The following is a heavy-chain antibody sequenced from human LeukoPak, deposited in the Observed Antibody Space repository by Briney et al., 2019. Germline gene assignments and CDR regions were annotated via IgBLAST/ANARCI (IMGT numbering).Heavy chain of an antibody. V-gene: IGHV3-21*01. Sequence: GGSLRLSCAASGFTFSSYWMSWVRQAPGKGLEWVSSIGSSGSYIYYADSLTGRFTISRDNAKNSLYLQMNSLRAEDTAMYYCARRATTERGHSYGLDFWGQGTLVTVSS. CDR3: ARRATTERGHSYGLDF. CDR1: GFTFSSYW. D-gene: IGHD5-18*01. CDR2: IGSSGSYI. J-gene: IGHJ4*02.